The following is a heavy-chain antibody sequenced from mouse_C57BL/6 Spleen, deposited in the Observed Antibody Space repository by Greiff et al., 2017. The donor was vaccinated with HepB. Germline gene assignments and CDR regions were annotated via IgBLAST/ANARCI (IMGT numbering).Heavy chain of an antibody. Sequence: EVQVVESGGDLVKPGGSLKLSCAASGFTFSSYGMSWVRQTPDKRLEWVATISSGGSYTYYPDSVKGRFTISRDNAKNTLYLQMSSLKSEDTAMYYCARQGSYYGSSPYWYFDGWGTGTTVTVSS. CDR2: ISSGGSYT. CDR1: GFTFSSYG. D-gene: IGHD1-1*01. V-gene: IGHV5-6*01. J-gene: IGHJ1*03. CDR3: ARQGSYYGSSPYWYFDG.